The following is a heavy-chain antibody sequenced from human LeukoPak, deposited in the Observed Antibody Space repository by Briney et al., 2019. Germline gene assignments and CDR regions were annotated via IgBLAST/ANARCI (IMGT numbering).Heavy chain of an antibody. CDR1: GFTFSSYA. CDR2: ISYDGSNK. J-gene: IGHJ1*01. Sequence: GRSLRLSCAASGFTFSSYAMHWVRQAPGKGLEWVAVISYDGSNKYYADSVKGRFTISRDNSKNTLYLQMNSLRAEDTAVYYCAKTDYYDSSGYFHWGQGTLVIVSS. V-gene: IGHV3-30*18. D-gene: IGHD3-22*01. CDR3: AKTDYYDSSGYFH.